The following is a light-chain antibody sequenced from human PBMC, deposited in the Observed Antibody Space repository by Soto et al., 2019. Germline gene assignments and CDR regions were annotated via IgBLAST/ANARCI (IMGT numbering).Light chain of an antibody. CDR1: SSNIGSNY. J-gene: IGLJ1*01. CDR3: AAWDDSLSGRYV. CDR2: RNN. V-gene: IGLV1-47*01. Sequence: QSVLTQPPSASGTPGQRVTISCSGSSSNIGSNYVYWYQQLPGTAPKLLIYRNNQRPSGVPDRFSGSKSGTSASLAISGLRSEDEADYYCAAWDDSLSGRYVFGTGTMDTVL.